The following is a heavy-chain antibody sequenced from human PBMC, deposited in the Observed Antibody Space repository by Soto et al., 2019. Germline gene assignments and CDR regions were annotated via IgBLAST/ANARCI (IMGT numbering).Heavy chain of an antibody. J-gene: IGHJ4*02. CDR1: GFAFSAYA. CDR2: ISYDGQTK. V-gene: IGHV3-30*04. D-gene: IGHD3-10*01. Sequence: PGGSLRLSCAASGFAFSAYAMHWVRQAPGKGLEWVSFISYDGQTKIYADFVKGRFTISRDDSQSTLYLELSGLRAEDTALYFCARSVGSYLSLPGDFDSWGQGTLVTVSS. CDR3: ARSVGSYLSLPGDFDS.